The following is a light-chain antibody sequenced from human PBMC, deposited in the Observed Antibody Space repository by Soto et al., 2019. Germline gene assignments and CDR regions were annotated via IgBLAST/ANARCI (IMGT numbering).Light chain of an antibody. CDR1: SSNIGSNY. V-gene: IGLV1-47*01. J-gene: IGLJ1*01. CDR2: RKN. CDR3: AAWDDSLSGYV. Sequence: QSVLTQPPSASGTPGQRVTISCSGSSSNIGSNYVYWYQQLPGTASKLLIYRKNQRPSGVPDRFSGSKSGTSASLAISGLRSEDEAEYYCAAWDDSLSGYVFGTGTKVTVL.